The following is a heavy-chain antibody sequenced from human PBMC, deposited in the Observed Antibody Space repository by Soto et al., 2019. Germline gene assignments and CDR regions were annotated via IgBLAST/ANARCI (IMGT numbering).Heavy chain of an antibody. V-gene: IGHV1-69*06. CDR3: ARVSYYDSSGYSNFDY. J-gene: IGHJ4*02. Sequence: QVQLVESGGGVVQPGRSLRLSCAASGFTFSSYAISWVRQAPGQGLEWMGGIIPIFGTANYAQKFQGRVTITADKSTSTAYMELSSLRSEDTAVYYCARVSYYDSSGYSNFDYWGQGTLVTVSS. CDR2: IIPIFGTA. D-gene: IGHD3-22*01. CDR1: GFTFSSYA.